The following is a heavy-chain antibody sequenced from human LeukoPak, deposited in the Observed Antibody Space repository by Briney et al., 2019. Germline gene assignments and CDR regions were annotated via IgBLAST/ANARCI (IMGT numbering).Heavy chain of an antibody. Sequence: SQTLSLTCTVSGGSISSGDYYWSWIRQPPGKGLEWIGYIYYSGSTYYNPPLKSRVTISVDTSKNQFSLKLSSVTAADTAVYYCAREVTMVRGPQGWFDPWGQGTLVTVSS. CDR3: AREVTMVRGPQGWFDP. J-gene: IGHJ5*02. CDR2: IYYSGST. CDR1: GGSISSGDYY. V-gene: IGHV4-30-4*01. D-gene: IGHD3-10*01.